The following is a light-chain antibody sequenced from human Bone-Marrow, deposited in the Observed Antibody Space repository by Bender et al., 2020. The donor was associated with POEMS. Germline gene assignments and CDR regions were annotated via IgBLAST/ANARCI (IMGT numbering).Light chain of an antibody. V-gene: IGLV2-8*01. J-gene: IGLJ2*01. CDR3: SSFAGGNNLI. Sequence: QSVLTQPPSASGSPGQSVTISCTGTGSDVGGYDYVSWYQQHPGKAPKLLICEVTKRPSGVPARSSGSKSGNTASLTVSGLQAEDEADYYCSSFAGGNNLIFGGGTKLTVL. CDR2: EVT. CDR1: GSDVGGYDY.